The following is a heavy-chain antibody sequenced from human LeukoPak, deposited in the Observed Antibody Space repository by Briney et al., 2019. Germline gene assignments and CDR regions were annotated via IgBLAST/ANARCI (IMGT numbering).Heavy chain of an antibody. J-gene: IGHJ4*02. D-gene: IGHD5-24*01. V-gene: IGHV3-21*01. CDR2: FSSSGNYI. CDR1: GFTFTNYN. Sequence: GGSLRLFCAASGFTFTNYNMNWVRQAPGKGLEWVSSFSSSGNYIYYADSVKGRFTISRDNAKNSLYLQMNSLRAEDTAVYYCARDMEMARWLQQHRTFDYWGQGTLVTVSS. CDR3: ARDMEMARWLQQHRTFDY.